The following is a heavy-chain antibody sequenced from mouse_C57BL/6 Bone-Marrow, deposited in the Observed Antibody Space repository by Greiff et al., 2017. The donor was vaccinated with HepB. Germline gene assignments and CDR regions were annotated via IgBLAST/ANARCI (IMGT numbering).Heavy chain of an antibody. J-gene: IGHJ3*01. CDR2: IYPRSGNT. D-gene: IGHD1-1*01. V-gene: IGHV1-81*01. CDR1: GYTFTSYG. Sequence: VQLQQSGAELARPGASVKLSCKASGYTFTSYGISWVKQRTGQGLEWIGEIYPRSGNTYYNEKFKGKATLTADKSSSTAYMELRSLTSEDSAVYFALDYYGSSCAGAWFAYWGQGTLVTVSA. CDR3: LDYYGSSCAGAWFAY.